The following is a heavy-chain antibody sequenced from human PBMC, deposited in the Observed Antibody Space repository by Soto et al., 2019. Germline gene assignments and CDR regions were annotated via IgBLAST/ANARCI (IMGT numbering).Heavy chain of an antibody. V-gene: IGHV5-51*01. CDR3: ARPRYCSGGSCYQDV. J-gene: IGHJ6*02. D-gene: IGHD2-15*01. Sequence: PGVSLKISCKETGYGFASYVIRFVRQMPGKCLEWMGIIYPGDSDTRYSPSFQGQVTISADKSISTAYLQWSSLKASDTAMYYCARPRYCSGGSCYQDVWGQGT. CDR2: IYPGDSDT. CDR1: GYGFASYV.